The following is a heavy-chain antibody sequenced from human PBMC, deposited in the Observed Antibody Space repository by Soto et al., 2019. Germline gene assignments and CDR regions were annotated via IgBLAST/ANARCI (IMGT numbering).Heavy chain of an antibody. CDR3: ARDGGATGD. V-gene: IGHV1-3*01. Sequence: QVQLVQSGAEVKKPGASVKVSCKASGYTFTSYSMHWVRQAPGQRLEWMGWINAGNGNTKYSQKFEGRVTITKDTSGRTAYVELGGLRCEGAGGCYCARDGGATGDWGQGTLVTVSS. CDR1: GYTFTSYS. D-gene: IGHD1-26*01. CDR2: INAGNGNT. J-gene: IGHJ4*02.